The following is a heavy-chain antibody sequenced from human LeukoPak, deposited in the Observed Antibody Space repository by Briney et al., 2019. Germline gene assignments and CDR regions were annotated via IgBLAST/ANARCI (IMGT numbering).Heavy chain of an antibody. D-gene: IGHD6-25*01. Sequence: GGSLRLSCAASGFTFSRYEMNWVRQAPGKGLEWVAVISHDGTTKFYADSVKGRFTISRDNSKNTLDLQMYSLRAEDTAVYYCAKEPTSYSSGWYFHHWGQGTLVTVSS. V-gene: IGHV3-30*18. J-gene: IGHJ1*01. CDR2: ISHDGTTK. CDR3: AKEPTSYSSGWYFHH. CDR1: GFTFSRYE.